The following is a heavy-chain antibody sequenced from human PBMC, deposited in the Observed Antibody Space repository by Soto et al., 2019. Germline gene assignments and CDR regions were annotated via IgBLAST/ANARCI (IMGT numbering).Heavy chain of an antibody. D-gene: IGHD3-3*01. Sequence: GGSLRLSCAASGFTFSSYGMHWVRQAPGKGLEWVAVISYDGSNKYYADSVKGRFTISRDNSKNTLYLQMNSLRAEDTAVYYCAKDPRYYDFWSGYKSYYYYGMDVWGQGTTVTVSS. CDR3: AKDPRYYDFWSGYKSYYYYGMDV. CDR1: GFTFSSYG. CDR2: ISYDGSNK. J-gene: IGHJ6*02. V-gene: IGHV3-30*18.